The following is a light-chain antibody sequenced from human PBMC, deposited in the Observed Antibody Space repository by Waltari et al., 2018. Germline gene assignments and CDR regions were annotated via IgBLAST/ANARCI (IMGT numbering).Light chain of an antibody. CDR1: SSNIESNY. J-gene: IGLJ3*02. V-gene: IGLV1-47*01. CDR2: KNN. Sequence: QSVLTQPPSASGTPGQRVTISCSGSSSNIESNYVYWYQQFPGTAPNVLMFKNNQRPSGFSDRFAAAKSGASASLAISGLRSDDEADYYCGTWDDSLSRPVFGGGTKLTVL. CDR3: GTWDDSLSRPV.